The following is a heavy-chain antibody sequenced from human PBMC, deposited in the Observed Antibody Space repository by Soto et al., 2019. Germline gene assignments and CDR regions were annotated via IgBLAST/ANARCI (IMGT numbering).Heavy chain of an antibody. V-gene: IGHV1-69*04. J-gene: IGHJ6*03. D-gene: IGHD2-2*01. CDR1: GGTFSSYT. Sequence: GASVKVSCKASGGTFSSYTISWVRQAPGQGLEWMGRIIPILGIANYAQKFQGRVTITADKSTSTAYMELSSLRSEDTAVYYCARDAGYCSSTSCVYYYYMDVWGKGTTVTVSS. CDR3: ARDAGYCSSTSCVYYYYMDV. CDR2: IIPILGIA.